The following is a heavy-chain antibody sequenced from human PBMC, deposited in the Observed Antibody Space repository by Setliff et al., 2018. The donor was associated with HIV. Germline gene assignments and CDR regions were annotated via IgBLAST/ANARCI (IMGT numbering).Heavy chain of an antibody. D-gene: IGHD2-15*01. V-gene: IGHV4-4*07. CDR2: VSTSGST. Sequence: PSETLSLTCTVSGGSISTYYWSWIRQPAGKGLEWIGRVSTSGSTKYNPSLKSRVTMSLDTSKNEFSLKLSSVTAADTAVYHCARGQYCGGGSCYSPSYNWFDPWGQGTLVTVSS. CDR1: GGSISTYY. CDR3: ARGQYCGGGSCYSPSYNWFDP. J-gene: IGHJ5*02.